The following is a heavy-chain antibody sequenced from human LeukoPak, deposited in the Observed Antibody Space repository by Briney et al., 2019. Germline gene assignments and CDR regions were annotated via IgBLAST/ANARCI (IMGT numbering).Heavy chain of an antibody. J-gene: IGHJ4*02. CDR2: TYYRSKLYN. V-gene: IGHV6-1*01. Sequence: SQTLSLTCAISGDSVSSNSAAWNWISQSPSIGLEWLVRTYYRSKLYNDYAVCVKSRITINPHTSKNQFSLQLNSVPPEDTAVYYCARAPGQWLAYFDYWGQGTLVTVSS. D-gene: IGHD6-19*01. CDR1: GDSVSSNSAA. CDR3: ARAPGQWLAYFDY.